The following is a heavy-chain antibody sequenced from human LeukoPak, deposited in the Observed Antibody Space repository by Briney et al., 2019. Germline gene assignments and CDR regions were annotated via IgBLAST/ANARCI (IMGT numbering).Heavy chain of an antibody. D-gene: IGHD1-20*01. V-gene: IGHV4-59*01. Sequence: SETLSLTCTVSGGSISSYYWSWIRQPPGKGLEWIGYIYYSGSTNYNPSLKSRVTISVDTSKNQFSLKLSSVTAADTAVYYCARLITGWGGWFDPWGQGTLVTVSS. CDR1: GGSISSYY. CDR3: ARLITGWGGWFDP. J-gene: IGHJ5*02. CDR2: IYYSGST.